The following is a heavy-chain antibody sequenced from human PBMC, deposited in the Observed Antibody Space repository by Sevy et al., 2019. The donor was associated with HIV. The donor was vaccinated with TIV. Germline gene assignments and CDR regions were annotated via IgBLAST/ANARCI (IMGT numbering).Heavy chain of an antibody. D-gene: IGHD2-8*01. Sequence: ASVKVSCKGSGGTFSRYAISWVRQAPGQGLEWMGGIIPIFGTANYAQTFQGRVTITADKSTSTAYMELSSLRSEDTAVYYCAVGYCTNGVCYSSDYWGQGTLVTVSS. J-gene: IGHJ4*02. V-gene: IGHV1-69*06. CDR3: AVGYCTNGVCYSSDY. CDR2: IIPIFGTA. CDR1: GGTFSRYA.